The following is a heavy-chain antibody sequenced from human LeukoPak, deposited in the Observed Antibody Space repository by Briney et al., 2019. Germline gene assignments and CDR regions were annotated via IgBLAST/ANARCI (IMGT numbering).Heavy chain of an antibody. CDR2: MNPNSGNT. J-gene: IGHJ3*02. CDR1: GYTFTGYY. V-gene: IGHV1-8*03. CDR3: AGTVSTRVAGAFDI. Sequence: ASVKVSCKASGYTFTGYYMHWVRQAPGQGLEWMGWMNPNSGNTGYAQKFQGRVTITRNTSISTAYMELSSLRSEDTAVYYCAGTVSTRVAGAFDIWGQGTMVTVSS. D-gene: IGHD6-19*01.